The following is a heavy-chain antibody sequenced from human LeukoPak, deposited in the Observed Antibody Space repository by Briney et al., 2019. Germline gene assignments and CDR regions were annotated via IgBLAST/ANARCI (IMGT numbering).Heavy chain of an antibody. CDR2: IIPIFGTA. J-gene: IGHJ5*02. Sequence: GASVKVSCKASGGTFSSYAISWVRQAPGQGLEWMGGIIPIFGTANYAQKFQGRVTITTDESTSTAYMELSSLRSEDTAVYYCARGGDCSSTSCWYNWFDPWGQGTLVTVSS. D-gene: IGHD2-2*01. CDR1: GGTFSSYA. CDR3: ARGGDCSSTSCWYNWFDP. V-gene: IGHV1-69*05.